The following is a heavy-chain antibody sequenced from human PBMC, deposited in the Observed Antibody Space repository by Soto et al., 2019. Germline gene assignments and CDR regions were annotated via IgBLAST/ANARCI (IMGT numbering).Heavy chain of an antibody. D-gene: IGHD3-3*01. CDR2: IRSKALGGTT. Sequence: GGSLRLSCTSSGFPFGDYAMSWVRQAPGKGLGWAGFIRSKALGGTTEYAASVKGRFTISRDDSKSIVYLQMSNLKTEVTAVYYCSRASRPSAIFAYQVDYWGQGALVTVSS. J-gene: IGHJ4*02. V-gene: IGHV3-49*04. CDR1: GFPFGDYA. CDR3: SRASRPSAIFAYQVDY.